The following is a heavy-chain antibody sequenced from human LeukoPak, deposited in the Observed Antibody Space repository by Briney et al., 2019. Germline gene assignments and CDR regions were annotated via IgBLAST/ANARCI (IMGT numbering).Heavy chain of an antibody. Sequence: ASVKVSCNASGYTFTDYYIHWVRQAPGQGLEWMGWINPNSGDTHYAQKFQGRVTMTRDTSIGTAYMEVSSLRSDDTAVYFCVNAVGPTTSLDYWGQGTLVTVSS. CDR2: INPNSGDT. D-gene: IGHD1-26*01. V-gene: IGHV1-2*02. J-gene: IGHJ4*02. CDR3: VNAVGPTTSLDY. CDR1: GYTFTDYY.